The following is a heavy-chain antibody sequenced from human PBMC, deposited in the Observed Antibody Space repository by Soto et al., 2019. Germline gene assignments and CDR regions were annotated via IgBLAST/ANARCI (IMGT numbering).Heavy chain of an antibody. J-gene: IGHJ6*02. D-gene: IGHD5-18*01. Sequence: SQTLSLTCAISGDSVSSNSAAWNWIRRSPSRGLEWLGRTYYRSKWYNDYAVSVKSRITINPDTSKNQFSLQLNSVTPEDTAVYYCARDRGYSYYSMDVWGQGTTVPVSS. CDR1: GDSVSSNSAA. CDR2: TYYRSKWYN. CDR3: ARDRGYSYYSMDV. V-gene: IGHV6-1*01.